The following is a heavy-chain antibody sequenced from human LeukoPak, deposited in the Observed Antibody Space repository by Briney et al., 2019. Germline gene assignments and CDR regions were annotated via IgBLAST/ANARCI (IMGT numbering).Heavy chain of an antibody. CDR1: GGSISSCY. D-gene: IGHD2/OR15-2a*01. V-gene: IGHV4-59*01. Sequence: PSETLSLTCTVSGGSISSCYWSWIRQPPGKGLEWIGYIYYSGSTNYNPSLKSRVTISVDTSKNQFSLKLSSVTAADTAVYYCARDGNRPYYYYYMDVWGKGTTVTVSS. CDR3: ARDGNRPYYYYYMDV. CDR2: IYYSGST. J-gene: IGHJ6*03.